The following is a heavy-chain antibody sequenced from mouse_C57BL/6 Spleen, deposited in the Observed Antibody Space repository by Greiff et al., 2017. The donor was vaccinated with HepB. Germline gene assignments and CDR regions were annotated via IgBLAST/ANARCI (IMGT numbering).Heavy chain of an antibody. Sequence: VHLVESGAELVRPGTSVKVSCKASGYAFTNYLIEWVKQRPGQGLEWIGVINPGSGGTNYNEKFKGKATLTADKSSSTAYMQLSSLTSEDSAVYFCAREEDSLDYWGQGTTLTVSS. J-gene: IGHJ2*01. CDR3: AREEDSLDY. D-gene: IGHD6-2*01. V-gene: IGHV1-54*01. CDR2: INPGSGGT. CDR1: GYAFTNYL.